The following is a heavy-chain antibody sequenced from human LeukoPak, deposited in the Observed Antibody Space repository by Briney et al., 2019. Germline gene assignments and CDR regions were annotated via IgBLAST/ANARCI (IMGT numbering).Heavy chain of an antibody. V-gene: IGHV4-4*09. CDR1: SDSINDHY. CDR3: ARQRCSGGSCYRVDQLYYMDV. Sequence: NPSETLSLTCTVSSDSINDHYWSWIRQPPGQGLEWIAYIYSSVRTNYNPSLESRVTISMDTSKSQCSLKLASGTVAYTGVYYCARQRCSGGSCYRVDQLYYMDVWGKGTTVTVSS. D-gene: IGHD2-15*01. J-gene: IGHJ6*03. CDR2: IYSSVRT.